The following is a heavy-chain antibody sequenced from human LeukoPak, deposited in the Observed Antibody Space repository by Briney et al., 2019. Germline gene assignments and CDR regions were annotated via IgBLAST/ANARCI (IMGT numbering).Heavy chain of an antibody. D-gene: IGHD3-16*01. CDR3: ARDGGTY. J-gene: IGHJ4*02. Sequence: GGSLRLSCAGSGFTFSNHWMTWVRQAPGKGLEWVANIKRDGSEKYYGDSVKGRFTISRDNAKNSLYLQMNSLRVEDTAVYYCARDGGTYWGQGTLVTVSS. V-gene: IGHV3-7*01. CDR1: GFTFSNHW. CDR2: IKRDGSEK.